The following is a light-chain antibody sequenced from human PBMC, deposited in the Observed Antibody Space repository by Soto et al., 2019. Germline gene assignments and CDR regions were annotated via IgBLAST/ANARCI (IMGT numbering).Light chain of an antibody. J-gene: IGKJ1*01. Sequence: DIQMTPSPSSLSASVGNRVTITCQVSQDIATYLNWYQQKPGKAPNLLIYDASNLETGVPSRFSGGGSGTHFTFTISNLQPEDIATYYCQQYDNLPPTWTFGQGTKVEIE. CDR1: QDIATY. CDR3: QQYDNLPPTWT. V-gene: IGKV1-33*01. CDR2: DAS.